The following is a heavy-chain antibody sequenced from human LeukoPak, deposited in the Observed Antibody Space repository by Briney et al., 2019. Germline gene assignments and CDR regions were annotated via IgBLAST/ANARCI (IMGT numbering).Heavy chain of an antibody. CDR1: GDSISSRSYY. Sequence: SSETLSLTCTVSGDSISSRSYYWGWIRQPPGTGLEWIGSIYYSGSTYYNPSLKSRVTISVDTSKNQFSLKLSSVTAADTAVYYCARMDGSGRLGAGYNWFDPWGQGTLVTVSS. D-gene: IGHD6-19*01. CDR2: IYYSGST. J-gene: IGHJ5*02. V-gene: IGHV4-39*07. CDR3: ARMDGSGRLGAGYNWFDP.